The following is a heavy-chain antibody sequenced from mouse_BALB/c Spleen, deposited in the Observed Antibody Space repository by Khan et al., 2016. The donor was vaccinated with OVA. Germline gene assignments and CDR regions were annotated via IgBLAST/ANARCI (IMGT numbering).Heavy chain of an antibody. J-gene: IGHJ3*01. Sequence: QVQLQQPGAELVRPGASVKLSCKASGYTFTSYWMNWVRQRPGQGLEWVGKINPSDSESHYNQMFKDKATLTVDKSSGTAYMQLSSLTSEDSAVYYCTRREKYGYDPSWIAYWGQGTLVTVSA. CDR2: INPSDSES. D-gene: IGHD2-2*01. CDR1: GYTFTSYW. CDR3: TRREKYGYDPSWIAY. V-gene: IGHV1-61*01.